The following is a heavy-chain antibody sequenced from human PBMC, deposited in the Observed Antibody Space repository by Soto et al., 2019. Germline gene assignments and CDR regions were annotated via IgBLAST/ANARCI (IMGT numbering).Heavy chain of an antibody. V-gene: IGHV1-69*01. CDR3: AGANGYYYGSGSYYSFYGMDV. CDR2: IIPIFGTA. D-gene: IGHD3-10*01. Sequence: QVQLVQSGAEVKKPGSSVKVSCKASGGTFSSYAISWVRQAPGQWLEWMGGIIPIFGTANYAQKFQGRVTITADESTSTAYMELSSLRSEDTAVYYCAGANGYYYGSGSYYSFYGMDVWGQGTTVTVSS. CDR1: GGTFSSYA. J-gene: IGHJ6*02.